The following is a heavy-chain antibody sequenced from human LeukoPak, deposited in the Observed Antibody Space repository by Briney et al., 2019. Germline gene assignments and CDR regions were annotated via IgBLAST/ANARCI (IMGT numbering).Heavy chain of an antibody. V-gene: IGHV1-18*01. CDR3: ARADIVVVPAAPFYFDY. J-gene: IGHJ4*02. CDR1: GYTFTSYG. D-gene: IGHD2-2*01. CDR2: ISAYNGDT. Sequence: SVTVSCKASGYTFTSYGITWVRQTPGQGLEWMGWISAYNGDTNYAQKLQGRVTMTRDTSTSTAYMELRSLRSEDTAVYYCARADIVVVPAAPFYFDYWGQGTLVTVSS.